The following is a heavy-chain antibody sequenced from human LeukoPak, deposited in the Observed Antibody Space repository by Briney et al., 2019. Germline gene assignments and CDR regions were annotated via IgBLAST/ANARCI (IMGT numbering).Heavy chain of an antibody. CDR3: ARDGSGYSGGLGY. J-gene: IGHJ4*02. D-gene: IGHD5-12*01. CDR1: GFTFSSYW. Sequence: PGGSLRLSCAASGFTFSSYWMHWVREAPGKGLVWVSRIYSDGRSTTYADSVKGRFTISRDNARNTVYMQMSSLRAEDTAVYYCARDGSGYSGGLGYWGQGTLVTVSS. V-gene: IGHV3-74*01. CDR2: IYSDGRST.